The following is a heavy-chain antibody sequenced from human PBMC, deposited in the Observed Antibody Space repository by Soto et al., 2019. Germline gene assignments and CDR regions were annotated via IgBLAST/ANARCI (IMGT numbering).Heavy chain of an antibody. J-gene: IGHJ4*02. CDR3: GRLEGLATISYYFDY. CDR2: VYYSGST. V-gene: IGHV4-39*01. CDR1: GGSVSTSIYY. Sequence: SETLSLTCTFSGGSVSTSIYYWGWVRQPPGKGLEWIGSVYYSGSTYYNPSLESRVTISVDKSKNQFSLKLMSLSAADTPVYYGGRLEGLATISYYFDYWGQGALVTVSS. D-gene: IGHD3-9*01.